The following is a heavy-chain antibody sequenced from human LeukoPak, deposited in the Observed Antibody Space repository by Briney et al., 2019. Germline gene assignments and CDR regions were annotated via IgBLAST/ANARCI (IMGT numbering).Heavy chain of an antibody. J-gene: IGHJ4*02. Sequence: SETLSLTCTVSGGPISSGSISSYYWSWIRQPPGKGLEWIGYIYYSGSTNYNPSLKSRVTISVDPSKNQFSLRLSSVTAADTAVYYCATMSGTYYKFDYWGQGTLVTVSS. CDR2: IYYSGST. CDR3: ATMSGTYYKFDY. D-gene: IGHD1-26*01. CDR1: GGPISSGSISSYY. V-gene: IGHV4-61*01.